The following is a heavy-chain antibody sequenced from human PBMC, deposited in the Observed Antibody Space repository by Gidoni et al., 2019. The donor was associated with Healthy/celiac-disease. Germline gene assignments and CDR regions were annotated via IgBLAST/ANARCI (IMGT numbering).Heavy chain of an antibody. CDR2: ISVYNGNT. CDR1: GYPFPNYG. J-gene: IGHJ4*02. CDR3: AREDSYYYDSSGYLDYFDY. D-gene: IGHD3-22*01. Sequence: QVQLVQSGAEVKKPGASVKVACKASGYPFPNYGISWVRQAPGQGLEWMGWISVYNGNTNYAQKLQGRVTMTTDTSTSTAYMELKSLISDDTAMYYCAREDSYYYDSSGYLDYFDYWGQGTLVTVSS. V-gene: IGHV1-18*01.